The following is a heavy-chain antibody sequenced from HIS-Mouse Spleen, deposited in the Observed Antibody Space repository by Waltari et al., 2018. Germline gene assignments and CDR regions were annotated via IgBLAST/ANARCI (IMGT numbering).Heavy chain of an antibody. Sequence: QVQLQESGPGLVKPSETLSLTCTVSGGSISSYYWSWIRQPPGKGLEWIWYIYYSGSTNYNPSLKSRVTISVDTSKNQFSLKLSSVTAADTAVYYCARGVQYCSGGSCYSGYYFDYWGQGTLVTVSS. J-gene: IGHJ4*02. CDR1: GGSISSYY. CDR2: IYYSGST. D-gene: IGHD2-15*01. V-gene: IGHV4-59*01. CDR3: ARGVQYCSGGSCYSGYYFDY.